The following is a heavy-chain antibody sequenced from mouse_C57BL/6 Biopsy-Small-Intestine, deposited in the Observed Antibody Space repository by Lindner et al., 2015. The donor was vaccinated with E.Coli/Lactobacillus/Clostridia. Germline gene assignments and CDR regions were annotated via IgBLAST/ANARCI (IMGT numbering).Heavy chain of an antibody. V-gene: IGHV1-9*01. CDR3: AKYGTRAMDY. Sequence: VQLQESAAEVMKPGASVKLSCKATGYTFTGYWIEWVKQRPGHGLEWIGEILPGSGGTNYNEKFKGKATFTADTSSNTVYMQLSSLTTEDSAIFYCAKYGTRAMDYWGQGTSVTVSS. CDR2: ILPGSGGT. CDR1: GYTFTGYW. D-gene: IGHD4-1*01. J-gene: IGHJ4*01.